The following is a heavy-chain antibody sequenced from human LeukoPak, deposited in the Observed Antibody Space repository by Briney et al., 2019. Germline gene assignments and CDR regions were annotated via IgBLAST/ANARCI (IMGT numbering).Heavy chain of an antibody. CDR1: GGSISSSIYY. CDR3: ARGNYDILTGYYRWEDS. J-gene: IGHJ4*02. CDR2: INHSGST. D-gene: IGHD3-9*01. Sequence: PSETLSLTCTVSGGSISSSIYYWGWIRQPPGKGLGWIGEINHSGSTNYNPSLKSRVTISVDTSKNQFSLKLSSVTAADTAVYYCARGNYDILTGYYRWEDSWGQGTLVTVSS. V-gene: IGHV4-39*07.